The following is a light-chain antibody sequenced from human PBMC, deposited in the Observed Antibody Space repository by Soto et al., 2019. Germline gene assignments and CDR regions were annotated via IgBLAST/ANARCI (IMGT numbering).Light chain of an antibody. Sequence: EVVLTQSPGTLSLSPGERAILSCRTSQSVASSYLAWYQHKCGQAPRLLIYGASSRATGIPYRFSGSGSGTEFTLTIDRLEPEDFAVYYCQQYDNSRRALTFGGGTKVEIK. CDR1: QSVASSY. CDR3: QQYDNSRRALT. CDR2: GAS. V-gene: IGKV3-20*01. J-gene: IGKJ4*01.